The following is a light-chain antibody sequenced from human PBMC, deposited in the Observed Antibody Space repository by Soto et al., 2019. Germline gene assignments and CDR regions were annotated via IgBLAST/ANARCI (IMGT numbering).Light chain of an antibody. CDR2: KAS. Sequence: DIPMTQSPSTLSASVGDRVTITCRASQSISSWLAWYQQKPGKAPKLLIYKASSLEGGVPSRFSGSGSGTEFTLTVSGLQPDDFATYYCQQYKSFPWTFGQGTKVEVK. V-gene: IGKV1-5*03. CDR1: QSISSW. J-gene: IGKJ1*01. CDR3: QQYKSFPWT.